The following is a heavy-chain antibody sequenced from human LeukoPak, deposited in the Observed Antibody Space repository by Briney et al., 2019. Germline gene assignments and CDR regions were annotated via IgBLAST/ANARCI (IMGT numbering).Heavy chain of an antibody. Sequence: GGSLRLSCAASGFTFSSYSMNWVRQAPGKGLEWVSSISSSSSYIYYADSVKGRFTISRDNAKNSLYLQMNSLRAEDTAVYYCARDPMVRGLERGPIDYWGQGTLVTVSS. V-gene: IGHV3-21*01. CDR1: GFTFSSYS. D-gene: IGHD3-10*01. J-gene: IGHJ4*02. CDR2: ISSSSSYI. CDR3: ARDPMVRGLERGPIDY.